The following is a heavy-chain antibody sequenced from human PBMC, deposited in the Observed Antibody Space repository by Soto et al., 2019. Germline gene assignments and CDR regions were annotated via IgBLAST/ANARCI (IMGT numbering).Heavy chain of an antibody. CDR2: ISGSGGST. J-gene: IGHJ3*02. CDR1: GFTFSSYA. D-gene: IGHD2-2*01. V-gene: IGHV3-23*01. CDR3: AKPAAEDIVVVPAARTVPFDI. Sequence: GGSLRLSCAASGFTFSSYAMSWVRQAPGKGLEWVSAISGSGGSTYYADSVKGRFTISRDNSKNTLYLQMNSLRAEDTAVYYCAKPAAEDIVVVPAARTVPFDIWGQGTMVTVSS.